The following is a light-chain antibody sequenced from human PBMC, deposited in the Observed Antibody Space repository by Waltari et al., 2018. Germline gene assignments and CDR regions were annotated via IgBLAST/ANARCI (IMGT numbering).Light chain of an antibody. CDR1: QSVGRT. V-gene: IGKV3-20*01. J-gene: IGKJ1*01. Sequence: EIVFTPSPGTLSSSPGERATLSCRARQSVGRTLAWYQQKPGQAPRLLMYGASSRATGTPDRFSGSGSGTDFSLTISRLEPEDFAVYYCQHYVRLPATFGQGTKVEIK. CDR2: GAS. CDR3: QHYVRLPAT.